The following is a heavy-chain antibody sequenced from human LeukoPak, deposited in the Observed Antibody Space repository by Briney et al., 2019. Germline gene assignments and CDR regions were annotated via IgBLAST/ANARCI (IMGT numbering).Heavy chain of an antibody. J-gene: IGHJ3*01. CDR1: GFTLSSYW. V-gene: IGHV3-7*01. Sequence: GGSLRLSCAASGFTLSSYWMSWVHQAPGKGLEWVANIKEDGSEKYYVDSVKGRFTISRDNAKNSLYLHMNSLTAEDTAMYYCARDWLAGVPFDAFDLWGQGTMVTVSS. CDR3: ARDWLAGVPFDAFDL. CDR2: IKEDGSEK. D-gene: IGHD3-10*01.